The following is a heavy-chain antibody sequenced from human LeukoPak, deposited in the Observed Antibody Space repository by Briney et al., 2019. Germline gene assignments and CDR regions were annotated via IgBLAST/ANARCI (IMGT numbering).Heavy chain of an antibody. CDR3: ARDPVDY. J-gene: IGHJ4*02. CDR1: GFTFSSYA. Sequence: GGSLRLSCVASGFTFSSYAMHWVRQAPGKGLEWVAVISYDGSNKYYADSVKGRFTISRDNSKNTLYLQMNSLRAEDTAVYYCARDPVDYWGQGTLVTVSS. CDR2: ISYDGSNK. V-gene: IGHV3-30-3*01.